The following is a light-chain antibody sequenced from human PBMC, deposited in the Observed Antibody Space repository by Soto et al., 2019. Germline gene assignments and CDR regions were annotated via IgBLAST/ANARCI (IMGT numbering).Light chain of an antibody. V-gene: IGKV1-27*01. CDR1: QGISNY. Sequence: DIQMTQSPSSMSASVGDRVTITCRASQGISNYSYWYQQNPGKVPKLLIYAASNLQSGVPSRLSGSGSGTDFTLTIRSLQPEDVATYYCQKDNSAPFPFGGGTKVEIK. CDR3: QKDNSAPFP. CDR2: AAS. J-gene: IGKJ4*01.